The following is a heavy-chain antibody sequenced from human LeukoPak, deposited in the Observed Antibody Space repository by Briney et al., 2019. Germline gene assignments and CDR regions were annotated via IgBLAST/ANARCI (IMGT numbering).Heavy chain of an antibody. CDR3: ARVPYDSSGYYLTQPDAFDI. V-gene: IGHV1-8*01. CDR1: GYTFTSYD. CDR2: MNPNSGNT. D-gene: IGHD3-22*01. Sequence: GASVKVSCKASGYTFTSYDINWVRQATGQGLEWMGSMNPNSGNTGYAQKFQGRVTMTRNTSISTAYMELSSLRSEDTAVYYCARVPYDSSGYYLTQPDAFDIWGRGTMVTVSS. J-gene: IGHJ3*02.